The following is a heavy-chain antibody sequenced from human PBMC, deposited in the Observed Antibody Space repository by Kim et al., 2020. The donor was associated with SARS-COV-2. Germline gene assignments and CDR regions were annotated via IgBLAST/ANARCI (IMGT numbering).Heavy chain of an antibody. CDR2: INAGNGNT. CDR1: GYTFTSYA. CDR3: ARVYYDILTGYYKGPFDY. J-gene: IGHJ4*02. D-gene: IGHD3-9*01. V-gene: IGHV1-3*01. Sequence: ASVKVSCKASGYTFTSYAMHWVRQAPGQRLEWMGWINAGNGNTKYSQKFQGRVTITRDTSASTAYMELSSLRSEDTAVYYCARVYYDILTGYYKGPFDYWGQGTLVTVSS.